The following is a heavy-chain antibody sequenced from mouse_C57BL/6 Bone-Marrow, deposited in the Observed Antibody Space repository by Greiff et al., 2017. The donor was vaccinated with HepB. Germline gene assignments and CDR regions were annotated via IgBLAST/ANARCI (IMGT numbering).Heavy chain of an antibody. D-gene: IGHD1-1*01. CDR1: GYSFTDYN. V-gene: IGHV1-39*01. J-gene: IGHJ1*03. CDR2: INPNYGTT. Sequence: VQLKQSGPELVKPGASVKISCKASGYSFTDYNMHWVKQSNGKSLEWIGVINPNYGTTSYNQKFKGKATLTVDQSSSTAYMQLNSLTSADSAVYDFASACDGSRGYWYCYVWGTGTAVTVSA. CDR3: ASACDGSRGYWYCYV.